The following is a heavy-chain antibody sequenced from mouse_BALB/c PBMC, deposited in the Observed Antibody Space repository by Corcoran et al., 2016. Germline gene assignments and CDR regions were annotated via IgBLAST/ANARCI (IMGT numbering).Heavy chain of an antibody. V-gene: IGHV1-84*02. J-gene: IGHJ3*01. Sequence: QIQLQQSGPELVKPGASVKISCKASGYTFTDYYINWVKQKPGQGLEWIGWIYPGSGNTKYNEKFKGKATLTVDTYSSTAYMQLSSLTSEDTAVYFCARGYGNYVFSYWGQGTLVTVSA. CDR2: IYPGSGNT. CDR3: ARGYGNYVFSY. CDR1: GYTFTDYY. D-gene: IGHD2-10*02.